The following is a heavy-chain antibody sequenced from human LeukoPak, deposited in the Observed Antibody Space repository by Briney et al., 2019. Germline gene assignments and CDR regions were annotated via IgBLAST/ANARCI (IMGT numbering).Heavy chain of an antibody. CDR3: ARMLVSASTFDI. CDR1: GGSFSDYY. J-gene: IGHJ3*02. V-gene: IGHV4-34*01. Sequence: KASETLSLTCAVYGGSFSDYYWTWIRQPPGKGLEWIGEINHSGSTNYNPSLKSRVTISLATSKNQFSLKLSSATAADTAVYYCARMLVSASTFDIWGRGTMVTVSS. D-gene: IGHD6-13*01. CDR2: INHSGST.